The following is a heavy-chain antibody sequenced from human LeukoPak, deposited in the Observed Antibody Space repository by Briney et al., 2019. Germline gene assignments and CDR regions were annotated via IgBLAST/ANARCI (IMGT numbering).Heavy chain of an antibody. CDR1: GFTFSSYG. V-gene: IGHV3-33*01. Sequence: PGRSLRLSCAASGFTFSSYGMHWVRQAPGKGLEWVAVIWYDGSNKYYADSVKGRFTISRDNSKNTLYLQMNSLRAEDTAVYYCARGGIGIAATSDAFDIWGQGTMVTVSS. J-gene: IGHJ3*02. CDR3: ARGGIGIAATSDAFDI. D-gene: IGHD6-13*01. CDR2: IWYDGSNK.